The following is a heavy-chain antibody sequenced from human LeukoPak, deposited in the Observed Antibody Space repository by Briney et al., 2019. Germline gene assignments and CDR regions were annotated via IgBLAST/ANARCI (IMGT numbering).Heavy chain of an antibody. CDR1: GGTFSSYA. D-gene: IGHD3-10*01. CDR2: IIPIFGTA. V-gene: IGHV1-69*06. CDR3: ARRFRRIIWGVGVFNWFDP. J-gene: IGHJ5*02. Sequence: SVKVSCKASGGTFSSYAISWVRQAPGQGLEWMGGIIPIFGTANYAQKFQGRVTITADKSTSTAYMELSSLRSEDTAVYYCARRFRRIIWGVGVFNWFDPWGQGTLVTVSS.